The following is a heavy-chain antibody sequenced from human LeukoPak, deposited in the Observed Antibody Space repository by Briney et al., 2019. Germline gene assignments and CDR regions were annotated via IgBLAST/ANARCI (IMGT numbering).Heavy chain of an antibody. J-gene: IGHJ5*02. CDR2: IRYDGSNK. CDR3: AKDRGRQVYSDGSNWFDP. D-gene: IGHD5-18*01. V-gene: IGHV3-30*02. CDR1: GFTFSTYG. Sequence: GGSLRLSCAASGFTFSTYGMHWVRQAPGKGLHWVAFIRYDGSNKYYADSVKGRFTISRDNSKNTLYLQINSLRAEDTAVYYCAKDRGRQVYSDGSNWFDPCGQGTLVTVSS.